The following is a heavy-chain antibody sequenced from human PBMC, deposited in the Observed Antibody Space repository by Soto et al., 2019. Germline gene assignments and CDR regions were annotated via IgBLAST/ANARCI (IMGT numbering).Heavy chain of an antibody. V-gene: IGHV1-46*03. D-gene: IGHD3-16*02. J-gene: IGHJ6*03. CDR3: ARDQALWSDRRGYYYYYMDV. CDR1: GYTFTSYY. Sequence: ASVKVSCKASGYTFTSYYMHWVRQAPGQGLEWMGIINPSGGSTSYAQKFQGRVTMTRDTSTSTVYMELSSLRSEDTAVYYCARDQALWSDRRGYYYYYMDVWGKGTTVTVSS. CDR2: INPSGGST.